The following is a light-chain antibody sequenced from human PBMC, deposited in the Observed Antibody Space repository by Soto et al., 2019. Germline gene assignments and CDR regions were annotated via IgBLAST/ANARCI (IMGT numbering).Light chain of an antibody. CDR3: QRYGGSPPIT. Sequence: EIGLTQSPGTLSLSPGERATLSSRAIHNVSSTSLAWYQHKPGQAPSHLIYGASSRATGIPDRFSGSGSGTDFTLTISRLEPEDFAVYYCQRYGGSPPITFGQGTRLEIK. V-gene: IGKV3-20*01. J-gene: IGKJ5*01. CDR2: GAS. CDR1: HNVSSTS.